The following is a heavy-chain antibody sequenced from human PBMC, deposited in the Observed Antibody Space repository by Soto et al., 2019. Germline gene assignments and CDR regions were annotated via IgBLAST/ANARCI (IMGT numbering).Heavy chain of an antibody. CDR2: ISGSGGST. V-gene: IGHV3-23*01. CDR3: AKDGYCGGDCYFPNRGEVAFDI. D-gene: IGHD2-21*01. Sequence: GGSLRLSCAASGFTFSSYAMSWVRQAPGKGLEWVSAISGSGGSTYYADSVKGRFTISRDNSKNTLYLQMNSLRAEDTAVYYCAKDGYCGGDCYFPNRGEVAFDIWGQGTMVTVSS. CDR1: GFTFSSYA. J-gene: IGHJ3*02.